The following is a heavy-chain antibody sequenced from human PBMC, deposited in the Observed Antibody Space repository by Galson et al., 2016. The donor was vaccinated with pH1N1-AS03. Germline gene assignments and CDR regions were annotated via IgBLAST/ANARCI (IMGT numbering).Heavy chain of an antibody. V-gene: IGHV1-18*01. CDR2: ISVYSGNT. J-gene: IGHJ4*02. CDR1: GYRFSSYG. Sequence: SVKVSCKASGYRFSSYGITWLRQAPGQGLEWMGWISVYSGNTYYAPNLQGRVTLTTDKATDPAYMELRRLRADDTAVFYCARDLGATPARINLANNGSPAGFWGQGTLVTVSS. D-gene: IGHD1-26*01. CDR3: ARDLGATPARINLANNGSPAGF.